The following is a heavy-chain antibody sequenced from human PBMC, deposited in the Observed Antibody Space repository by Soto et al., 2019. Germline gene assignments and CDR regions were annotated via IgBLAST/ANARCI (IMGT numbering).Heavy chain of an antibody. J-gene: IGHJ4*02. V-gene: IGHV3-21*01. Sequence: PGRSLRLSCVAAGFALTTYTMNWVRQGPGTGLEWVSSINGRSNYKYYSDSVKGRFTVSRDNAQNSLFLQMSRLGPEDTAVYYCVREDGVVGASSAFDSWGQGTLVTVSS. CDR3: VREDGVVGASSAFDS. CDR2: INGRSNYK. D-gene: IGHD1-26*01. CDR1: GFALTTYT.